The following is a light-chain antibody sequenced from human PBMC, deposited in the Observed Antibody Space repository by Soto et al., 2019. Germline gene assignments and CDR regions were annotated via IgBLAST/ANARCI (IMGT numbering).Light chain of an antibody. Sequence: EIVLTQSPGTLSLSPGETATLSCRASQTVTSYFAWYQQKPGQAPRLLIYGASSRATGIPDRFSGSGSGTDFTLTISGLEPEDFAVYSCQQYGYSPRTFGQGTKVLIK. V-gene: IGKV3-20*01. CDR2: GAS. J-gene: IGKJ1*01. CDR3: QQYGYSPRT. CDR1: QTVTSY.